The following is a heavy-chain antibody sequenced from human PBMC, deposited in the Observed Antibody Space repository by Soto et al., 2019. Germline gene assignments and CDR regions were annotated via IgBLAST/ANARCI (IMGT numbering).Heavy chain of an antibody. V-gene: IGHV3-11*01. Sequence: QVQLVESGGGLVKPGGSLRLSCAASGFTFSDYHMTWIRQAPGKGLEWVSYISSSGSTIYYADSVKGRLTISRDNAKNSLYLQMNSLRAEDTAVYYCARVRYYDSGSSINWFDPWGQGTLVTVSS. CDR3: ARVRYYDSGSSINWFDP. CDR2: ISSSGSTI. J-gene: IGHJ5*02. CDR1: GFTFSDYH. D-gene: IGHD3-10*01.